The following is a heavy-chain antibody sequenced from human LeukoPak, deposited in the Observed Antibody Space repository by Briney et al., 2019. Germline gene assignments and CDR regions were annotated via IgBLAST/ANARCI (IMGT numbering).Heavy chain of an antibody. CDR1: GFTYNTYA. CDR3: AKHGGSYLRAFEI. D-gene: IGHD1-26*01. V-gene: IGHV3-23*01. J-gene: IGHJ3*02. CDR2: ISGSGGST. Sequence: GGSLRLSCPASGFTYNTYAMSWVRQAPGKGLEWVSSISGSGGSTYYADSVKGRFTISRDNSKNTLYLQVNSLRAEDTAIYYCAKHGGSYLRAFEIWGQGTMVTVSS.